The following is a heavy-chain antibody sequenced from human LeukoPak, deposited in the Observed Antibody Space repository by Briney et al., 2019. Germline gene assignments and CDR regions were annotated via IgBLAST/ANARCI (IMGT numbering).Heavy chain of an antibody. V-gene: IGHV4-38-2*02. J-gene: IGHJ3*02. CDR2: IYHSGST. CDR3: ARGDSSGFHDAFDI. CDR1: GYSISSDYY. D-gene: IGHD3-22*01. Sequence: SETLSLTCTVSGYSISSDYYWAWIRPPPGKGREWIGIIYHSGSTKYNPSLKRRVTISVDTSKNQFSLKLSSVTAADTAVYYCARGDSSGFHDAFDIRGQGTMVTVSS.